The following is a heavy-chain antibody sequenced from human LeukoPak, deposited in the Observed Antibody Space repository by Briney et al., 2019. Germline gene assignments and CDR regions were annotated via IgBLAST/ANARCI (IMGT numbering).Heavy chain of an antibody. CDR3: ARERSPLSPHYMDA. CDR1: GYTFTGYY. Sequence: ASVKVSCKASGYTFTGYYMHWVRQAPGQGLEWMGWINPNSGGTNYAQKFQGRVAMTRDTSISTAYMELSRLRSDDTAVYYCARERSPLSPHYMDAWGKGTTVTVSS. J-gene: IGHJ6*03. CDR2: INPNSGGT. V-gene: IGHV1-2*02.